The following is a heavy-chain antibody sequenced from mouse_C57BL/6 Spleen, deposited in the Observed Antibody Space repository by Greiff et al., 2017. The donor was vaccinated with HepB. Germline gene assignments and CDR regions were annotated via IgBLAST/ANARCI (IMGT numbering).Heavy chain of an antibody. V-gene: IGHV3-6*01. Sequence: LEESGPGLVKPSQSLSLTCSVTGYSITSGYYWNWIRQFPGNKLEWMGYISYDGSNNYNPSLKNRISITRDTSKNQFFLKLNSVTTEDTATYYCALIYYDYGYAMDYWGQGTSVTVSS. CDR3: ALIYYDYGYAMDY. CDR2: ISYDGSN. J-gene: IGHJ4*01. D-gene: IGHD2-4*01. CDR1: GYSITSGYY.